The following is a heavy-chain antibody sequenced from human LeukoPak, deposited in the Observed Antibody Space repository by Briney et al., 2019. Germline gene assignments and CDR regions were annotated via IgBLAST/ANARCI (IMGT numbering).Heavy chain of an antibody. V-gene: IGHV4-34*01. CDR3: ARAPNLGYCSGGSCYSGNWFDP. CDR1: GGSFSGYY. D-gene: IGHD2-15*01. Sequence: SETLSLTCAVYGGSFSGYYWSWIRQPPGKGLEWIGEINHSGSTNYNPSLKSRVTISVDTSKNQFSLKLSSVTAADTAEYYCARAPNLGYCSGGSCYSGNWFDPWGQGTLVTVSS. CDR2: INHSGST. J-gene: IGHJ5*02.